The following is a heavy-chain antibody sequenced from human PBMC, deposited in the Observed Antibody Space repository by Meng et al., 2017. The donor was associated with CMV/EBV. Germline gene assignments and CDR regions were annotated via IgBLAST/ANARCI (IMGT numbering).Heavy chain of an antibody. Sequence: LRLSCAVYGGSFSGYYWSWIRQPPGKGLEWIGEINHSGSTNYNPSLKSRVTISVDTSKNQFSLKLSSVTAADTAVYYCARDLGFVDTAMVSVYWGQGTLVTVSS. CDR1: GGSFSGYY. J-gene: IGHJ4*02. CDR2: INHSGST. CDR3: ARDLGFVDTAMVSVY. V-gene: IGHV4-34*01. D-gene: IGHD5-18*01.